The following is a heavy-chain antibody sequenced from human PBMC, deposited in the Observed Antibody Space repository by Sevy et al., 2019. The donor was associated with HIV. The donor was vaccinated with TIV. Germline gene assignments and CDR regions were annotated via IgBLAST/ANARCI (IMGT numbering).Heavy chain of an antibody. CDR2: IGHNGDNT. D-gene: IGHD6-13*01. CDR3: AKDQGYSSSWYAGYFQH. Sequence: GGSLRLSCVASGFTFSNYAMTWVRQTPGKGLEWVSGIGHNGDNTHHAGSVKGRFSISRDNSKNTLYLQMNSLRAEDTAVYYCAKDQGYSSSWYAGYFQHWGQGTLVTVSS. CDR1: GFTFSNYA. J-gene: IGHJ1*01. V-gene: IGHV3-23*01.